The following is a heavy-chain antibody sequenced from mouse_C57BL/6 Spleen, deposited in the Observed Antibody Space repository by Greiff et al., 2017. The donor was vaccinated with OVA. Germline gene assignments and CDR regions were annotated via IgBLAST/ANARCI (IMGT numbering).Heavy chain of an antibody. Sequence: QVQLKQPGAELVMPGASVKLSCKASGYTFTSYWMHWVKQRPGQGLEWIGEIDPSDSYTNYNQKFKGKSTLTVDKSSSTAYMQLRSLTSEDSAVYYCARAGGRGAMDYWGQGTSVTVSS. D-gene: IGHD3-3*01. CDR1: GYTFTSYW. CDR2: IDPSDSYT. J-gene: IGHJ4*01. CDR3: ARAGGRGAMDY. V-gene: IGHV1-69*01.